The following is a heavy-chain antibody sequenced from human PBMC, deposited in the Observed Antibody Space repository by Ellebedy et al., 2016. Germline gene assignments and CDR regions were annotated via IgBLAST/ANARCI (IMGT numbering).Heavy chain of an antibody. J-gene: IGHJ4*02. CDR3: ARLYSGVTVFDS. CDR1: GFTLSSYW. V-gene: IGHV3-7*03. CDR2: IKEDGSDK. D-gene: IGHD2-15*01. Sequence: GESLKISXAASGFTLSSYWMSWVRKAPGKGLEWVASIKEDGSDKKFVDSAKGRFAISRDNAENSLYLQMNSLRAEDTAVYYCARLYSGVTVFDSWGRGTLVTVSS.